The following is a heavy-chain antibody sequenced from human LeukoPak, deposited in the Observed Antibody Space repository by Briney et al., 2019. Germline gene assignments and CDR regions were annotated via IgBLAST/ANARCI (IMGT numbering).Heavy chain of an antibody. CDR1: GGSISSYY. V-gene: IGHV4-59*01. D-gene: IGHD4-17*01. CDR2: IYYSGST. Sequence: SETLSLTCTVSGGSISSYYWSWIRQPPGKGLEWIGYIYYSGSTNYNPSLKSRVTISVDTSKNQFSLKLSSVTAADTAVYYCARVGYGDSDAFDIWGQGTMVTVSS. CDR3: ARVGYGDSDAFDI. J-gene: IGHJ3*02.